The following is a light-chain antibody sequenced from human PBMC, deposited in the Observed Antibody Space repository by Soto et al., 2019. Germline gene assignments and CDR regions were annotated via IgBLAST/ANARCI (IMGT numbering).Light chain of an antibody. J-gene: IGLJ2*01. CDR1: SSDVGGYDY. V-gene: IGLV2-14*01. CDR2: EVS. CDR3: SAYAGSSVL. Sequence: QSVLTQPASVSGSPGQSITISCTGTSSDVGGYDYVSWYQQYPDKAPKLMIFEVSNRPSGVSNRFSGSKSGNTASLTISGLQTEDEADYYCSAYAGSSVLFGGGTKL.